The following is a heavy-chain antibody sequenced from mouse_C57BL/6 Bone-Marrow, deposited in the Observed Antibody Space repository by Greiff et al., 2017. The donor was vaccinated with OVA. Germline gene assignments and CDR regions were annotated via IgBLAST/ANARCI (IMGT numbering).Heavy chain of an antibody. CDR3: ARGPPWFAY. CDR1: GFTIKNTY. CDR2: IDPANGNT. J-gene: IGHJ3*01. V-gene: IGHV14-3*01. Sequence: VQLQQSVAELVRPGASVKLSCTASGFTIKNTYMHWVKQRPEQGLEWIGRIDPANGNTKYAPQFQGKATITADKSSNTAYLQLSSLTSEDTAIYYCARGPPWFAYWGQGTLVTVSA.